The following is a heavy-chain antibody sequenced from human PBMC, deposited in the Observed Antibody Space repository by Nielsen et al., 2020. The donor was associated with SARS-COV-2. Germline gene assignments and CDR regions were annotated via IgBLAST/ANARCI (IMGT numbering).Heavy chain of an antibody. CDR3: ARDAYGDLIYGMDV. J-gene: IGHJ6*02. D-gene: IGHD4-17*01. CDR2: ISSSSSYI. V-gene: IGHV3-21*01. CDR1: GFTFSSYS. Sequence: GESLKISCAASGFTFSSYSMNWVRQAPGKGLEWVSSISSSSSYIYYADSVKGRFTISRDNAKNSLYLQMNSLRAEDTAVYSCARDAYGDLIYGMDVWGRGTTVTVSS.